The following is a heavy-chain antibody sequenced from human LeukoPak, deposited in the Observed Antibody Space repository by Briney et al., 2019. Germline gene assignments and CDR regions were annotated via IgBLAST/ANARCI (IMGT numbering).Heavy chain of an antibody. Sequence: SETLSLTCTVSGGSISSGGYYWSWIHQHPGKGLEWIGYIYYSGSTYYNPSLKSRVTISVDTSKNQFSLKLSSVTAADTAVYYCARARSRWELTNAFDIWGQGTMVTVSS. J-gene: IGHJ3*02. CDR1: GGSISSGGYY. CDR3: ARARSRWELTNAFDI. V-gene: IGHV4-31*03. D-gene: IGHD1-26*01. CDR2: IYYSGST.